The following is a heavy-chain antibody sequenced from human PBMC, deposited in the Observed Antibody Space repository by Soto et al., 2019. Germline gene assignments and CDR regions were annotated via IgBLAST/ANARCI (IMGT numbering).Heavy chain of an antibody. D-gene: IGHD2-2*01. CDR1: GFTVSSNY. J-gene: IGHJ4*02. Sequence: GGSLRLSCAASGFTVSSNYMSWVRQAPGKGLEWVSVIYSGGSTYYADSVKGRFTISRDNSKNTLYLQMNSLRAEDTAVYYCAREVRRSSWTFDYWGQGALVTVSS. CDR2: IYSGGST. V-gene: IGHV3-66*01. CDR3: AREVRRSSWTFDY.